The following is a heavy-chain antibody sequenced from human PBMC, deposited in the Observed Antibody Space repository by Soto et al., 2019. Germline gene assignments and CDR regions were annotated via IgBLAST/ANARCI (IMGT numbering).Heavy chain of an antibody. D-gene: IGHD5-12*01. Sequence: SETLSLTCTVSGASISSSYWSWIRQSPGKGLEWIGYVYHTGSTNYNPSLKSRVTISLDTSKSQFSLNLTSPTTADTAVYFCARGGSRYSNVASGVGGFDYWGQGSLVTVSS. CDR2: VYHTGST. J-gene: IGHJ4*02. CDR1: GASISSSY. V-gene: IGHV4-59*01. CDR3: ARGGSRYSNVASGVGGFDY.